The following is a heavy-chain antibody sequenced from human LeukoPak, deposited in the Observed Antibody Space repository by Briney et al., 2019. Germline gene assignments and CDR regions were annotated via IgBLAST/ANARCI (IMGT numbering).Heavy chain of an antibody. D-gene: IGHD3-10*01. Sequence: GGSLRLSCAASGFTVSSNYMSWVRQAPGKGLEWVAVISYDGSNKYYADSVKGRFTISRDNSKNTLYLQMNSLRAEDTAVYYCARGEGSYGSGSYLNYWGQGTLVTVSS. CDR1: GFTVSSNY. CDR2: ISYDGSNK. J-gene: IGHJ4*02. CDR3: ARGEGSYGSGSYLNY. V-gene: IGHV3-30-3*01.